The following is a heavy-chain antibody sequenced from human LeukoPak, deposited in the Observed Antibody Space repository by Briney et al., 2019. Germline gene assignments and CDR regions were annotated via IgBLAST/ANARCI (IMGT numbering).Heavy chain of an antibody. CDR3: ARDANFGYDAFDI. V-gene: IGHV3-33*01. CDR1: GFTFSNFG. D-gene: IGHD3-10*01. J-gene: IGHJ3*02. Sequence: GGSLRLSCAASGFTFSNFGMHWVRQAPSKGLEWVAVIWDDGSNKYYADSVKGRFTISRDNSKNTLYLQVNSLRAEDTAVYYCARDANFGYDAFDIWGQGTMVTVSS. CDR2: IWDDGSNK.